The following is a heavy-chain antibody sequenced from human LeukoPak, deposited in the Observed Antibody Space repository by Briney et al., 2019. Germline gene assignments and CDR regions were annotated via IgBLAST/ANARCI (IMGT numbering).Heavy chain of an antibody. J-gene: IGHJ6*03. CDR2: INHSGST. V-gene: IGHV4-34*01. CDR1: GESFSGYY. CDR3: ARVKDPGGYYYYYYMDV. Sequence: PSETLSLTCAVYGESFSGYYWSWIRQPPGKGLEWIGEINHSGSTNYNPSLKSRVTISVDTSKNQFSLKLSSVTAADTAMYYCARVKDPGGYYYYYYMDVWGKGTTVTVSS. D-gene: IGHD3-16*01.